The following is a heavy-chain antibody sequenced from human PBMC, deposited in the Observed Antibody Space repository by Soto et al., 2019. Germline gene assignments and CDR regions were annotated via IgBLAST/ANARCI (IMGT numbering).Heavy chain of an antibody. Sequence: GGSLRLSCAASGFTFSSYGMHWVRQAPGKGLEWVAVISYDGSNKYYADSVKGRFTISRDNSKNTLYLQMNSLRAEDTAVYYCANGLSDYYGSGSYYSGPFYFDYWGQGTLVTVSS. CDR1: GFTFSSYG. D-gene: IGHD3-10*01. CDR2: ISYDGSNK. CDR3: ANGLSDYYGSGSYYSGPFYFDY. J-gene: IGHJ4*02. V-gene: IGHV3-30*18.